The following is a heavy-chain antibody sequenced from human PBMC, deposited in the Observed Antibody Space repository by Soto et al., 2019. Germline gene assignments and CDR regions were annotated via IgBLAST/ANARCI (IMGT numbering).Heavy chain of an antibody. J-gene: IGHJ4*02. CDR2: VSDSGGST. V-gene: IGHV3-23*01. CDR3: ARTIVGGVFHAFDF. D-gene: IGHD1-26*01. CDR1: GFTFSSYA. Sequence: EVQLLESGGGLVQPGGSLRLSCAASGFTFSSYAMNWVRQAPGQGLEWVSTVSDSGGSTYYADSVQGRFTISRDNSNNTLFLHMNSLGAEDTALYYCARTIVGGVFHAFDFWGQGTLVTVSS.